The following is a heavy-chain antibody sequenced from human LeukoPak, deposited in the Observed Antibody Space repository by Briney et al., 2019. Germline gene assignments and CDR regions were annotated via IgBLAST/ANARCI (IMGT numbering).Heavy chain of an antibody. D-gene: IGHD3-3*01. J-gene: IGHJ4*02. CDR3: AKDPYYDFWSGYQGLVY. CDR2: ISGSGGST. CDR1: GFTFSSYA. Sequence: GGSLRLSCAASGFTFSSYAMSWVRQAPGKGLEWVSAISGSGGSTYYADSVKGRFTISRDNSKNTLYLQMNSLRAEDTAVYYCAKDPYYDFWSGYQGLVYWGQGTLVTVSS. V-gene: IGHV3-23*01.